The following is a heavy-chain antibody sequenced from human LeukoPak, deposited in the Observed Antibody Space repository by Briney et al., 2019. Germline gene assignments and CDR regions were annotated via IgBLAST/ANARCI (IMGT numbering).Heavy chain of an antibody. Sequence: GGSLRLSCAASGFSFSKYYMAWVRQAPGKGLEWVANIKQDGSDKYYVDSVRGRFTISRDNAKNSLYLQMNSLRAEDTAVYYCASNPFNYDFWSGYYPDYWGQGTLVTVSS. CDR3: ASNPFNYDFWSGYYPDY. CDR1: GFSFSKYY. D-gene: IGHD3-3*01. V-gene: IGHV3-7*01. J-gene: IGHJ4*02. CDR2: IKQDGSDK.